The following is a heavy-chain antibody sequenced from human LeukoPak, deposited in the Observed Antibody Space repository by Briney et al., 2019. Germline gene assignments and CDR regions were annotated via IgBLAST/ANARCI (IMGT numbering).Heavy chain of an antibody. CDR1: GFTFSSYW. CDR2: IKQDGSEK. J-gene: IGHJ4*02. V-gene: IGHV3-7*01. CDR3: ARDEYRNAC. Sequence: GGSLRLSCAVSGFTFSSYWMSWVRQAPGKGLEWVANIKQDGSEKYYVDSVKGRFTISRDNAKNSLYLQMNSLRAEDTAVYYCARDEYRNACWSQGTLVAVSS. D-gene: IGHD5-18*01.